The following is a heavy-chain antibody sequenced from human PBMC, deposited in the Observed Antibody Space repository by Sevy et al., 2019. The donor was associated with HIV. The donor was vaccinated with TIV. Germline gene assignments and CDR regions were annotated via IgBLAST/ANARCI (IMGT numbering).Heavy chain of an antibody. J-gene: IGHJ6*02. CDR1: EFSFKSYW. D-gene: IGHD5-12*01. CDR3: ARTGAYADTCPYDYGMDV. Sequence: GGSLRLSCVASEFSFKSYWMSWVRQAPGKGLEWVANINQEGKEKHYVGSVKGRFTISRDNGKNSMYLQMNSLRVEDTAVYYCARTGAYADTCPYDYGMDVWGQGTTVTVSS. CDR2: INQEGKEK. V-gene: IGHV3-7*03.